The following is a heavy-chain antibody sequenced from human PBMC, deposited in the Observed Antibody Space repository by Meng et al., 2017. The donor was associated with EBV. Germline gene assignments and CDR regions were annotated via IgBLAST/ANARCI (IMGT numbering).Heavy chain of an antibody. J-gene: IGHJ4*02. CDR2: ISAYNGNT. Sequence: GQMVTSGSEVKKPGASVKVSCKAAGYTVTSYGISWVRQAPGQGLEWMGWISAYNGNTNYAQKLQGRVTMTTDTSTSTAYMELRSLRSDDTAVYYCARDGRLYDTPSPFDYWGQGTLVTVSS. D-gene: IGHD3-22*01. V-gene: IGHV1-18*01. CDR1: GYTVTSYG. CDR3: ARDGRLYDTPSPFDY.